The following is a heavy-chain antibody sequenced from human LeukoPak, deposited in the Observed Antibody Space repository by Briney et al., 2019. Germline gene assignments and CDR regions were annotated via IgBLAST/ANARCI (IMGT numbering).Heavy chain of an antibody. CDR1: GFTFSSYW. D-gene: IGHD3-16*01. V-gene: IGHV3-74*01. CDR2: INSDGSST. J-gene: IGHJ4*02. Sequence: PGGSLRLSCAASGFTFSSYWMHWVRQAPGKGLVWVSRINSDGSSTSYADSVKGRFTISRGNSKNTLYLQMNSLRAEDTAVYYCAKDFRRGIPYYFDYWGQGTLVTVSS. CDR3: AKDFRRGIPYYFDY.